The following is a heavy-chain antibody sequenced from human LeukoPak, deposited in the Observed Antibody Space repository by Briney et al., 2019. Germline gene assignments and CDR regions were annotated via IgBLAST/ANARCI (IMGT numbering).Heavy chain of an antibody. Sequence: ASVKVSCKASGYTFTSYDINWVRQATGQGLEWMGWMNPNSGNTGYAQKFQGRVAITRNTSISTAYMELSSLRSEDTAVYYCARGKSCSSTSCWIAPWYYYYYMDVWGKGTTVTVSS. CDR2: MNPNSGNT. D-gene: IGHD2-2*01. V-gene: IGHV1-8*03. J-gene: IGHJ6*03. CDR3: ARGKSCSSTSCWIAPWYYYYYMDV. CDR1: GYTFTSYD.